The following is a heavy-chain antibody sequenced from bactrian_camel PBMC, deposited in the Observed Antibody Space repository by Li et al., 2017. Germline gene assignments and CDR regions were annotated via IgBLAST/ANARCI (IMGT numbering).Heavy chain of an antibody. D-gene: IGHD2*01. CDR3: AARGPYCYTKLSVRDFTY. V-gene: IGHV3S40*01. Sequence: DVQLVESGGGSVQAGGSLRLSCAASGYTYNRNCMARFRQAPGKEREGVARITTGSGNTYYADSVKGRFTISQDNAKNTVYLHMNSLKPEDTAMYYCAARGPYCYTKLSVRDFTYWGQGTQVTVS. J-gene: IGHJ6*01. CDR2: ITTGSGNT. CDR1: GYTYNRNC.